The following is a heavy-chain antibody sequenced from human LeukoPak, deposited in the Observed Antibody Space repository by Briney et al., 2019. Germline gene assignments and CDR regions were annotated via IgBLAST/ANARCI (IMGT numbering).Heavy chain of an antibody. Sequence: ASVKVSCKASGYTFTSYYMHWVRQAPGQGLEWMGIINPSGGSTSYAQKFQGRVTMTRDTSISTAYMELSKLTSADTAVYRCATPSSSSWYGFDPWGQGTLVTVSS. CDR1: GYTFTSYY. V-gene: IGHV1-46*01. CDR2: INPSGGST. J-gene: IGHJ5*02. CDR3: ATPSSSSWYGFDP. D-gene: IGHD6-13*01.